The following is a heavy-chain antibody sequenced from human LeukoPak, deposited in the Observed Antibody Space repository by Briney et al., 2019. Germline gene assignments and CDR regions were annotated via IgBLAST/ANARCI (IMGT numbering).Heavy chain of an antibody. Sequence: GRSLRLSCAASGFTFDDYAMHWVRQAPGKGLEWVSGISWNSGSIGYADSVKGRFTISRDNAKNSLYLQMNSLRAEDTALYYCAKASGSDMAFDYRGQGTLVTVSS. D-gene: IGHD5-24*01. CDR2: ISWNSGSI. CDR1: GFTFDDYA. V-gene: IGHV3-9*01. CDR3: AKASGSDMAFDY. J-gene: IGHJ4*02.